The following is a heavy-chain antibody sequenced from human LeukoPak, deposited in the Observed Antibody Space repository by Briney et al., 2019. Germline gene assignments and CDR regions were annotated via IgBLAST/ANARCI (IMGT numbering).Heavy chain of an antibody. V-gene: IGHV4-61*02. D-gene: IGHD6-6*01. CDR3: ARDSKVREYSLDY. CDR1: GGSISSGSYH. J-gene: IGHJ4*02. CDR2: IYTSGST. Sequence: SETLSLTCTVSGGSISSGSYHWSWIRQPAGKGLEWIGRIYTSGSTNYNPSLKSRVTISVDTSKNQFSLKLSSVTAADTAVYYCARDSKVREYSLDYWGQGTLVTVSS.